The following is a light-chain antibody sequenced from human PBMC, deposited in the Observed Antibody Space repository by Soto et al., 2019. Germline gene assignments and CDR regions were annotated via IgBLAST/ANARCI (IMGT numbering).Light chain of an antibody. J-gene: IGKJ2*01. CDR1: QSVSSSS. Sequence: EIVFTQSPCTVSLSPWERATLSCMASQSVSSSSLAWYQQRPGQAPRLLIFTASSRATGTPDRFSGSGSGTDFTLTISRLEPEDFAVYYCQLYGSSPPYIFGPGTKVDIK. CDR3: QLYGSSPPYI. V-gene: IGKV3-20*01. CDR2: TAS.